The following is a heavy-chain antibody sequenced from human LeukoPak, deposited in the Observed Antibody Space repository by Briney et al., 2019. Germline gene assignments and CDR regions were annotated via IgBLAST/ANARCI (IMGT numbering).Heavy chain of an antibody. Sequence: GGSLRLSCAASGFTFSLYAMSWVRQAPGKGLEWVSGITGSGGTTYYADSVKGRFTLSRDNSKNTLYLQMNSLGAEDTAVYYCAKHNSGNFIYFDSGGQGALVTVSS. J-gene: IGHJ4*02. CDR3: AKHNSGNFIYFDS. CDR2: ITGSGGTT. V-gene: IGHV3-23*01. D-gene: IGHD1-26*01. CDR1: GFTFSLYA.